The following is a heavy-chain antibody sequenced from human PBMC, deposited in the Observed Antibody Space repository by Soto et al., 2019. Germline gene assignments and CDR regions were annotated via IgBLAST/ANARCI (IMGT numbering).Heavy chain of an antibody. D-gene: IGHD3-22*01. CDR1: GGSISSGDYY. J-gene: IGHJ4*02. CDR3: ASQDYYDSSGYDN. Sequence: SETLSLTCTVSGGSISSGDYYWSWIRQPPGKGLEWIGYIYYSGSTYYNPSLKSRVTISVDTSKNQFSLKLSSVTAADTAVYYCASQDYYDSSGYDNWGQGTLVTVSS. V-gene: IGHV4-30-4*01. CDR2: IYYSGST.